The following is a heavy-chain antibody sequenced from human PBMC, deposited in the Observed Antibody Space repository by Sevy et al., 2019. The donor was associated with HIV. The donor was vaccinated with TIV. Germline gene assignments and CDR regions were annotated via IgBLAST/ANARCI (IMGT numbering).Heavy chain of an antibody. V-gene: IGHV3-23*01. CDR1: GFTFSSYA. CDR2: ISGSGGST. Sequence: GGSLRLSCAASGFTFSSYAMSWVRQAPGKGLEWVSAISGSGGSTYYADSVKSRFTISRDNSKNTLYLQMNSLRAEDTAVYYCAKDSTMALKQNWFDPWGQGTLVTVSS. CDR3: AKDSTMALKQNWFDP. D-gene: IGHD3-10*01. J-gene: IGHJ5*02.